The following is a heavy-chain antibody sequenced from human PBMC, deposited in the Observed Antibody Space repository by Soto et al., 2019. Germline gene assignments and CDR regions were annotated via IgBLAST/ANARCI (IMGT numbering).Heavy chain of an antibody. CDR2: IIPIFGTA. Sequence: GASVKVSCKASGGTFSSYAISWVRQAPGQGLEWMGGIIPIFGTANYAQKFQGRVTITADESTSTAYMELSSLRSEDTAVYYCARVGYDSSGSPTKNYYYYYGMDVWGQGTTVTVSS. J-gene: IGHJ6*02. D-gene: IGHD3-22*01. CDR1: GGTFSSYA. V-gene: IGHV1-69*13. CDR3: ARVGYDSSGSPTKNYYYYYGMDV.